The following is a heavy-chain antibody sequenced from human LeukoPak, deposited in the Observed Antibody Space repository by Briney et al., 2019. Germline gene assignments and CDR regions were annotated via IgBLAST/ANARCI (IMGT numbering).Heavy chain of an antibody. CDR1: GYTFTSYG. D-gene: IGHD1-26*01. CDR3: ATEGLRANVLWFDP. Sequence: ASVKVSCKASGYTFTSYGISWVRQAPGQGLEWMGWISAYNGNTNYAQKLQGRVTMTTDTSTSTAYMELRSLRSDDTAVYYCATEGLRANVLWFDPWGQGTLVTVSS. J-gene: IGHJ5*02. V-gene: IGHV1-18*01. CDR2: ISAYNGNT.